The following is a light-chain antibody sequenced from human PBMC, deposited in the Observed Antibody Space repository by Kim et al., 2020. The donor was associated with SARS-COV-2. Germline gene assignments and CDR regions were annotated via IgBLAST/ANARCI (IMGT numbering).Light chain of an antibody. J-gene: IGKJ4*01. CDR1: ESISNS. CDR2: AAS. Sequence: SASVGDRVTHTCRASESISNSLNWYQHRPGRAPKLLIYAASNLQTGVPSRFSGSGSGTDFTLTISSLQPEDFATYYCQQSFTTLTFGGGTKVDIK. CDR3: QQSFTTLT. V-gene: IGKV1-39*01.